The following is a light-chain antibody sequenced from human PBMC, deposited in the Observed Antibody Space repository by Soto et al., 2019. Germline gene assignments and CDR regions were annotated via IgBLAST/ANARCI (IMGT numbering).Light chain of an antibody. CDR2: GAS. CDR3: QQYGTSPLT. J-gene: IGKJ4*01. Sequence: EGVLTQSPVTLSLSPVERASRSCRASQIFRGLLAWYQQKPGQAPRLLIFGASGRATGIPDRFSSSGSGTDFTLTISRLEPEDFAIYYCQQYGTSPLTFGGGTKVDIK. CDR1: QIFRGL. V-gene: IGKV3-20*01.